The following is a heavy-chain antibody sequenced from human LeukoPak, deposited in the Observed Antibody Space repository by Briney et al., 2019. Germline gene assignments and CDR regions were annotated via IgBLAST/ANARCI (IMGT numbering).Heavy chain of an antibody. CDR3: AKEREVRFLEWYRPGDYMDV. CDR1: GFTFSSYG. Sequence: PGGSLRLSCAASGFTFSSYGMHWVRQAPGKGLEWVAFIRYDGSNKYYADSVKGRFTISRDNSKNTLYLQMNSLRAEDTAVYYCAKEREVRFLEWYRPGDYMDVWGKGTTVTVSS. V-gene: IGHV3-30*02. CDR2: IRYDGSNK. J-gene: IGHJ6*03. D-gene: IGHD3-3*01.